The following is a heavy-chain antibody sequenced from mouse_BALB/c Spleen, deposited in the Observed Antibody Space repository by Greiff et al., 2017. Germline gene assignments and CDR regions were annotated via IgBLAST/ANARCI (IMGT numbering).Heavy chain of an antibody. CDR3: FRLWLRRYAMDY. D-gene: IGHD2-2*01. CDR2: IDPENGDT. CDR1: GFNIKDYY. J-gene: IGHJ4*01. V-gene: IGHV14-4*02. Sequence: VQLQQSGAELVRSGASVKLSCTASGFNIKDYYMHWVKQRPEQGLEWIGWIDPENGDTEYAPKFQGKATMTADTSSNTAYLQLSSLTSEDTAVYYCFRLWLRRYAMDYWGQGTSVTVSS.